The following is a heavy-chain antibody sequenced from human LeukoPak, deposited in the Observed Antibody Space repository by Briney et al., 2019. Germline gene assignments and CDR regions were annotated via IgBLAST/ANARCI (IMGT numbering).Heavy chain of an antibody. CDR3: ASHRTMVRGGVDY. D-gene: IGHD3-10*01. CDR1: GDSSISYW. Sequence: GGSLQSSAKAFGDSSISYWSCGVGQIPGKGLEGLGVIYPGDSDTSYSPSFQGQVTISVDKSTSTPYLQWSSLTGSDTGMYFWASHRTMVRGGVDYWGQGTLVTVSS. V-gene: IGHV5-51*01. CDR2: IYPGDSDT. J-gene: IGHJ4*02.